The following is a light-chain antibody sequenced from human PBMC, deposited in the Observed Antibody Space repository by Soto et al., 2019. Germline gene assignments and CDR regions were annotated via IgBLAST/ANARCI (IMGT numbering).Light chain of an antibody. CDR1: PGITNY. J-gene: IGKJ3*01. CDR2: AAS. Sequence: DIQMTQSPSSLSASVGDRVTITCRASPGITNYLAWYQQKPGKVPKLLIYAASTLQSGVPSRFSGSGSGTDFTLTISSLQPEDVATYYCQKYNSDPFTVGPGTKVHIK. V-gene: IGKV1-27*01. CDR3: QKYNSDPFT.